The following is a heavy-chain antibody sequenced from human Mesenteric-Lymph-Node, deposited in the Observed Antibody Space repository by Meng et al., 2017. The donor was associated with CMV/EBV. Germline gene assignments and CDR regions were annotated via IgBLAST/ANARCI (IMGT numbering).Heavy chain of an antibody. D-gene: IGHD5/OR15-5a*01. Sequence: SETLSLTCTVSGVSISSAGYYWTWIRQHPGKGLEWIGYMYYSGSTYYNPSLKSSVTISIDTSKNPFSLNLSSVVAADTAVYYCARGVHGLHYFDHWGQGSLVTVSS. CDR1: GVSISSAGYY. J-gene: IGHJ4*02. CDR2: MYYSGST. CDR3: ARGVHGLHYFDH. V-gene: IGHV4-31*03.